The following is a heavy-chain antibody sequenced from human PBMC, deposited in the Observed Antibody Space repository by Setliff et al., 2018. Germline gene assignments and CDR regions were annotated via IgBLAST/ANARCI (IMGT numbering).Heavy chain of an antibody. D-gene: IGHD3-3*01. J-gene: IGHJ4*02. CDR2: ISSSNSTI. CDR3: ARQNEFWRGYYVDY. Sequence: GGSLRLSCAASGFTFSSYSMNWVRQAPGNGLEWVSYISSSNSTIYYADSVKGRFTISRDNAKNSLYLQMNSLRAEDTAVYYCARQNEFWRGYYVDYWGQGTLVTVSS. V-gene: IGHV3-48*01. CDR1: GFTFSSYS.